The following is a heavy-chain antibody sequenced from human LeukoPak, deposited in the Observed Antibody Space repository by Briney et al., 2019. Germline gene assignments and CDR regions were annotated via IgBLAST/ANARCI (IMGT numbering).Heavy chain of an antibody. J-gene: IGHJ4*02. V-gene: IGHV1-2*02. CDR3: ARDPYDSSSYYYSYFDY. Sequence: ASVKVSCKASGYTFTVYYMHWVRQAPGQGLEWMGWINPNSGGTKSAQKFQGRVTMTRDTSISTAYMELSRLRSDDTAVYYCARDPYDSSSYYYSYFDYWGQGTLVTVSS. D-gene: IGHD3-22*01. CDR2: INPNSGGT. CDR1: GYTFTVYY.